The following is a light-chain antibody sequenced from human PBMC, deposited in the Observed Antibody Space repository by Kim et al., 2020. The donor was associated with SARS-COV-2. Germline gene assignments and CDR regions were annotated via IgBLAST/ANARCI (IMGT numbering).Light chain of an antibody. J-gene: IGLJ2*01. CDR1: SGNIADNY. Sequence: GNTVTISCTRTSGNIADNYVQWYQQRPGSAPTIVIYEDSERSSGVPDRFSGSIDTSSSSASLTISGLKTEDEADYYCQSYDISNVIFGGGTQLTVL. CDR3: QSYDISNVI. CDR2: EDS. V-gene: IGLV6-57*03.